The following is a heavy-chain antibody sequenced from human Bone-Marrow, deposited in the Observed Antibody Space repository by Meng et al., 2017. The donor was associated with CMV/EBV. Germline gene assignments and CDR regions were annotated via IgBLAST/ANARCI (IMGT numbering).Heavy chain of an antibody. Sequence: ESLKISCAVSGASSSKDYWNWIRQTPGKGLEWIGEINHSGSTDYNPSLRGRLTISVDMSKSQFSLNLTSVTAADTAVYYCARRRSIHTFYFFGMDVWGQGTTVTVSS. CDR1: GASSSKDY. CDR2: INHSGST. J-gene: IGHJ6*02. V-gene: IGHV4-34*01. CDR3: ARRRSIHTFYFFGMDV.